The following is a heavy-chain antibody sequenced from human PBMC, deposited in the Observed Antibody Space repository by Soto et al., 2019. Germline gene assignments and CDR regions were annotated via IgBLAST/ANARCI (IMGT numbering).Heavy chain of an antibody. J-gene: IGHJ4*02. V-gene: IGHV3-23*01. CDR1: GLTFSSYA. Sequence: EVQLLESGGGLVQPGGSLRLSCAASGLTFSSYAMSWVRQAPGKGLEWVSTISGSGDSTYYADSVKGRFTISRENSKNTLYLQMNSLRAEDTAVYYCAKDGGFGGASLDYWGQGTLVTVSS. D-gene: IGHD2-21*01. CDR2: ISGSGDST. CDR3: AKDGGFGGASLDY.